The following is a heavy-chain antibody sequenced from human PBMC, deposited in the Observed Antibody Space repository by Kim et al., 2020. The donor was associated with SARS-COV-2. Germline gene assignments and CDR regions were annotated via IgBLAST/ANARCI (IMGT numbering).Heavy chain of an antibody. Sequence: KGRFTISRDDSKNTLYLQINSLKIEDTAVYYCTTVLDYYGSGSYSNYFDYWGQGTLVTVSS. D-gene: IGHD3-10*01. V-gene: IGHV3-15*01. J-gene: IGHJ4*02. CDR3: TTVLDYYGSGSYSNYFDY.